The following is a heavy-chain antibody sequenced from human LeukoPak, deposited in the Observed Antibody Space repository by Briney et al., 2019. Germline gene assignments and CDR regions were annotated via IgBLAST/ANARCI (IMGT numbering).Heavy chain of an antibody. CDR3: ASDIEAGGYFDH. CDR2: IGGSGGAT. J-gene: IGHJ4*02. V-gene: IGHV3-23*01. Sequence: PGGSLRLSCAASGFTFSSYAMSWVRQAPGKGLEWVSTIGGSGGATYYADSVRGRFTISRDNSKNTLYLQMNSLRAEDTAVYYCASDIEAGGYFDHWGQGALVTVSS. D-gene: IGHD6-13*01. CDR1: GFTFSSYA.